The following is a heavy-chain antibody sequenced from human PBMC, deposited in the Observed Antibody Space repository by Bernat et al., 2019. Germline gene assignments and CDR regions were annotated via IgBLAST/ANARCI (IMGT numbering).Heavy chain of an antibody. D-gene: IGHD3-16*02. CDR1: GFTFSSYA. CDR2: ISYDGSNK. Sequence: QVQLVESGGGVVQPGRSLRLSCAASGFTFSSYAMPWVRQAPGKGLEWVAVISYDGSNKYYADSVKGRFTISRDNSKNTLYLQMNSLRAEDTAVYYCARDTHYYDYIWGSYRYHWYFDLWGRGTLVTVSS. CDR3: ARDTHYYDYIWGSYRYHWYFDL. J-gene: IGHJ2*01. V-gene: IGHV3-30*01.